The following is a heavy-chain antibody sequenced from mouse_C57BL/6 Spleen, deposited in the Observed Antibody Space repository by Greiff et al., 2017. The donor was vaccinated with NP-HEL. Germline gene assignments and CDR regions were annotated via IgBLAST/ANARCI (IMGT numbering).Heavy chain of an antibody. V-gene: IGHV7-3*01. D-gene: IGHD1-1*01. CDR1: GFTFTDYY. J-gene: IGHJ3*01. CDR2: IRNKANGYTT. Sequence: EVMLVESGGGLVQPGGSLSLSCAASGFTFTDYYMSWVRQPPGKALEWLGFIRNKANGYTTEYSASVKGRFTISRDNSQSILYLQMNALSAEDSATYYCASSGGSSSWFAYWGQGTLVTVSA. CDR3: ASSGGSSSWFAY.